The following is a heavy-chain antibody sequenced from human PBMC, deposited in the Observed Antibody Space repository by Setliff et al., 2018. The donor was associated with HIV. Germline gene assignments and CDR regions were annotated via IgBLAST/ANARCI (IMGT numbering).Heavy chain of an antibody. V-gene: IGHV4-39*07. J-gene: IGHJ4*02. CDR3: ARDTYDSRGYFFGY. CDR1: GGSFNSSSYY. D-gene: IGHD3-22*01. CDR2: IYYSGST. Sequence: ASETLSLTCTVSGGSFNSSSYYWGWIRQPPGKGLEWIGNIYYSGSTYYNPSLRSRVTISKDTSKNQFSLHLTSVTAADTAVYYCARDTYDSRGYFFGYWGQGTLVTVSS.